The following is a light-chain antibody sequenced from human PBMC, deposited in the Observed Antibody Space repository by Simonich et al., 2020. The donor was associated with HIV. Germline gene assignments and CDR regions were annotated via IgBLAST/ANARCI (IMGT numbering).Light chain of an antibody. J-gene: IGLJ3*02. CDR2: EVS. V-gene: IGLV2-8*01. Sequence: QSALTQPASVSGSPGQSITISCTGTSSDVGTYNHVSWYQQHPGKAPKPMIYEVSKRPSGVPDRFSGSKSGNTASRTVSGLQAEDEADYYCSSYAGSNNWVFGGGTRLTVL. CDR3: SSYAGSNNWV. CDR1: SSDVGTYNH.